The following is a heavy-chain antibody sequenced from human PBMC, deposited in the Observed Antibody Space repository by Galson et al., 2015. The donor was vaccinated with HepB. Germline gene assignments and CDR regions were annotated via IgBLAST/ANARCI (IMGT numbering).Heavy chain of an antibody. CDR3: ARGLSSGRYFGDYYYYMDV. Sequence: SVKVSCKASGYTFTSYDINWVRQAPGQGLEWMGWMNPNSGNTGYAQKFQGRVTMTRNTSISTAYMELSSLRSEDTAVYYCARGLSSGRYFGDYYYYMDVWGKGTTVTVSS. CDR2: MNPNSGNT. CDR1: GYTFTSYD. J-gene: IGHJ6*03. D-gene: IGHD6-19*01. V-gene: IGHV1-8*01.